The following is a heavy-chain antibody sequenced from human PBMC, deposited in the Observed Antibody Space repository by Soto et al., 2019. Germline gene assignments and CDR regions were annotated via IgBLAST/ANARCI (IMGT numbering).Heavy chain of an antibody. Sequence: SETLSLTCTVSGGSISSGGYYWSWIRQHPGKGLEWIGYIYYSGSTCYNPSLKSRVTISVDTSKNQFSLKLSSVTAADTAVYYCAGGSYGDNGGEYYFDYWGQGTLVTVSS. V-gene: IGHV4-31*03. CDR2: IYYSGST. CDR1: GGSISSGGYY. J-gene: IGHJ4*02. D-gene: IGHD4-17*01. CDR3: AGGSYGDNGGEYYFDY.